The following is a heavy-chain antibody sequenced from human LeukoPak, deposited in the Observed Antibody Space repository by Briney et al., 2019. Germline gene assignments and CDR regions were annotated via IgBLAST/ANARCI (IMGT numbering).Heavy chain of an antibody. CDR3: ARLTPGKNWFDP. D-gene: IGHD3-10*01. CDR1: VYSINSAYY. CDR2: MYHSGIT. V-gene: IGHV4-38-2*01. Sequence: PSETLSLTCAVSVYSINSAYYWGWIRQPPGKGLEWIASMYHSGITYYNSSLKSRATISVDTSKNQFSLKLNSVTAADTSVYYCARLTPGKNWFDPWGHGTLVTASS. J-gene: IGHJ5*02.